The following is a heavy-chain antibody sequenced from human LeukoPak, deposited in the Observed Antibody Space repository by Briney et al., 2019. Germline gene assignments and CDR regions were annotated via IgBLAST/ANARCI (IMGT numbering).Heavy chain of an antibody. CDR3: AKGQYYDSSGYIDY. D-gene: IGHD3-22*01. V-gene: IGHV3-33*06. Sequence: PGGSLRLSCAASGLTFSSYGMHWVRQAPGKGLEWVAVIWYDGSNKYYAYSVKGRFTISRDNSKNTLYLQMNSLRAEDTAVYYCAKGQYYDSSGYIDYWGQGTLVTVSS. CDR1: GLTFSSYG. CDR2: IWYDGSNK. J-gene: IGHJ4*02.